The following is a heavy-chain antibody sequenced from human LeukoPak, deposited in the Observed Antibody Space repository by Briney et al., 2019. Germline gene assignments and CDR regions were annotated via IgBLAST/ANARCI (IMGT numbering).Heavy chain of an antibody. CDR1: GGSISNHSYH. D-gene: IGHD2/OR15-2a*01. J-gene: IGHJ4*02. CDR3: ARSTGTSMPYYFDY. Sequence: SETLSLTCTVSGGSISNHSYHWGWIRQPPGKGLEWIGSIYFSGSTYFNPSFKSRVSISLDTSKNQFSLELSSVTAADTAVYYCARSTGTSMPYYFDYWGQGTLVTVSS. V-gene: IGHV4-39*07. CDR2: IYFSGST.